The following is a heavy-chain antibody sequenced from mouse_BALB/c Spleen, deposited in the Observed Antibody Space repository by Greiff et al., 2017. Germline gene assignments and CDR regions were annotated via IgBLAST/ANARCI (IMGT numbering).Heavy chain of an antibody. CDR1: GYTFTDYE. D-gene: IGHD1-1*01. CDR2: IDPETGGT. CDR3: TRDYGSAYYFDY. J-gene: IGHJ2*01. V-gene: IGHV1-15*01. Sequence: LVESGAELVRPGASVTLSCKASGYTFTDYEMHWVKQTPVHGLEWIGAIDPETGGTAYNQKFKGKATLTADKSSSTAYMELRSLTSEDSAVYYCTRDYGSAYYFDYWGQGTTLTVSS.